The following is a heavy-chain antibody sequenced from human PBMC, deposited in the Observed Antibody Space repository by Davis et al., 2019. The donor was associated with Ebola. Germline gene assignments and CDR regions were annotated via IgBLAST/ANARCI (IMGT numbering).Heavy chain of an antibody. CDR1: GFTFEHYD. CDR2: SNSDGSST. D-gene: IGHD3-16*01. J-gene: IGHJ6*03. Sequence: PGGSLRLSCAASGFTFEHYDMHWVRQVPGKGLVWVSRSNSDGSSTSYADSVKGRFTISRDNAKNTLYLQMNSLRAEDTAVYYCASLGAGRYYYYYYMDVWGKGTTVTVSS. CDR3: ASLGAGRYYYYYYMDV. V-gene: IGHV3-74*01.